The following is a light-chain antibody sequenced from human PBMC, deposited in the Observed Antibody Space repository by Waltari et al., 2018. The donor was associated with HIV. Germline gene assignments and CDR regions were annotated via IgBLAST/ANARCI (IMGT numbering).Light chain of an antibody. V-gene: IGKV1-12*01. CDR1: QSVGTS. J-gene: IGKJ2*01. CDR2: EAS. Sequence: DTQMTQSPSFVSASVGDRVSITCRASQSVGTSVAWYQQKPGGTPKLIIFEASRLQPGVPSRISGRGSGTYLTLTISSLQPEDLATYYCQQADSFPHTFGQGT. CDR3: QQADSFPHT.